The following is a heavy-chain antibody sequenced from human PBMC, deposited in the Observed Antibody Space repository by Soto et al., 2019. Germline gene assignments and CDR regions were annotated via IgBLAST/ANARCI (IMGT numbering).Heavy chain of an antibody. D-gene: IGHD6-13*01. CDR3: AAATRAEIAAETGGMDV. CDR2: IVVGSGNT. J-gene: IGHJ6*02. Sequence: QLQLVQSGPEVKKPGTSVKVSCKASGFTFTSSAMQWVRQARGQRLEWIGWIVVGSGNTNYAQKFQERVTITRDMSTSTAYMELSSLRSEDTAVYYCAAATRAEIAAETGGMDVWGQGTTVTVSS. V-gene: IGHV1-58*02. CDR1: GFTFTSSA.